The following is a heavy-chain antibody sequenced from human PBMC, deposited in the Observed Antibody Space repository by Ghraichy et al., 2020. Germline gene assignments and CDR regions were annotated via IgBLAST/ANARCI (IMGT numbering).Heavy chain of an antibody. CDR3: ARGHGVSHYYYYGMDV. J-gene: IGHJ6*02. CDR2: ISTASTYI. V-gene: IGHV3-21*01. D-gene: IGHD3-3*01. Sequence: GALRLSCAASGFAFDTHNMNWVRQAPGKGLEWVSSISTASTYIYYADSVKGRFTISRDNAKNSLYLQLNSLRAEDTAVYYCARGHGVSHYYYYGMDVWGQGTTVTVS. CDR1: GFAFDTHN.